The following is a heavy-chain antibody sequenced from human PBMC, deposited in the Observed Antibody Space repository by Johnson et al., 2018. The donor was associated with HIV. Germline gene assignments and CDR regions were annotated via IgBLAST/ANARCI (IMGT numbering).Heavy chain of an antibody. V-gene: IGHV3-30*04. CDR3: ARGIAAAPLWAFDF. CDR2: ISYDGSNK. J-gene: IGHJ3*01. Sequence: QVQLVESGGGVVQPGRSLRLSCAASGFTFSSYAMHWVRQAPGKGLEWVAVISYDGSNKYYADSVKGRFTISRDNSKNTLYLQMNSLRAEDTAVYYCARGIAAAPLWAFDFWGQGTMVTVSS. D-gene: IGHD6-13*01. CDR1: GFTFSSYA.